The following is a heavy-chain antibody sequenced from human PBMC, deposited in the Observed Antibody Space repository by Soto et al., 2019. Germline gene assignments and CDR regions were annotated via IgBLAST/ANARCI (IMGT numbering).Heavy chain of an antibody. CDR1: GYTFTSYA. D-gene: IGHD2-15*01. CDR3: ARDLGGWPDY. J-gene: IGHJ4*02. V-gene: IGHV1-3*01. CDR2: INAGNGNT. Sequence: ASVKVSCKASGYTFTSYAMHWVRQAPGQRLECMGWINAGNGNTKYSPKFQGRVKITRDKSESTDYMELSSLRSEETAVYYCARDLGGWPDYWGQGTLVTVS.